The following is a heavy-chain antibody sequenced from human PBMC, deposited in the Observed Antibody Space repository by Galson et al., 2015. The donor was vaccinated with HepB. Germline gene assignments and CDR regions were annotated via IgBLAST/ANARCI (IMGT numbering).Heavy chain of an antibody. V-gene: IGHV3-66*01. Sequence: SLRLSCAASGFTVSSNYTSWVRQAPGKGLEWVSVFYSGNYTYYADSVKGRFTISRDNSKNTLYLQMNSLRAEDTAVYYCARDLYGSGSEDYWGQGTLVTVSS. CDR2: FYSGNYT. D-gene: IGHD3-10*01. J-gene: IGHJ4*02. CDR1: GFTVSSNY. CDR3: ARDLYGSGSEDY.